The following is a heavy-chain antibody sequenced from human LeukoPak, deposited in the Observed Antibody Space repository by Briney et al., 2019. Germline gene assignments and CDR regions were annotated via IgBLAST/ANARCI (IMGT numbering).Heavy chain of an antibody. CDR3: ARVATARGYMDV. CDR1: GYTFTSYD. V-gene: IGHV1-8*03. J-gene: IGHJ6*03. D-gene: IGHD2-21*02. CDR2: MNPNSSNT. Sequence: ASVKVSCKASGYTFTSYDINWVRQATGQGLEWMGWMNPNSSNTGYAQKFQGRVTITRDTSISTAYMELSSLRSEDTAVYYCARVATARGYMDVWGKGTTVTVSS.